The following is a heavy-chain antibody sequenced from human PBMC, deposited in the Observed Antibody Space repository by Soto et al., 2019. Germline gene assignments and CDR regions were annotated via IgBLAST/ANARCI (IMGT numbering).Heavy chain of an antibody. CDR3: ARHGDDYGDFYFAY. CDR2: IYYSGST. J-gene: IGHJ4*02. Sequence: SETLSLTCAVSGGSISSSSYYWGWIRQPPGKGLEWIGSIYYSGSTYYNPSLKSRVTISVDTSKNQFSLKLSSVTAADTAVYYCARHGDDYGDFYFAYWGQGTLVTVSS. V-gene: IGHV4-39*01. CDR1: GGSISSSSYY. D-gene: IGHD4-17*01.